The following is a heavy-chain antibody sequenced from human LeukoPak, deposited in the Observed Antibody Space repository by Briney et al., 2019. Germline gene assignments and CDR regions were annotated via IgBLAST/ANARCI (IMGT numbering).Heavy chain of an antibody. V-gene: IGHV3-23*01. CDR2: ISGSGGST. Sequence: GGTLRLSCAASGFTFSSYGMSWVRQAPGKGLEWVSAISGSGGSTYYADSVKGRFTISRDNSKNTLYLQMNSLRAEDTAVYYCAKAGLVRGGALDSWGQGTLVTVSS. J-gene: IGHJ4*02. CDR1: GFTFSSYG. CDR3: AKAGLVRGGALDS. D-gene: IGHD4/OR15-4a*01.